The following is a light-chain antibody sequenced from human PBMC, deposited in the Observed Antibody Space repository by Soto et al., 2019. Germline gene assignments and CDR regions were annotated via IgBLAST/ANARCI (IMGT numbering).Light chain of an antibody. Sequence: DIQMTQSPSSLSASVGDRVTITCRASQTITKYLNWYQQKAGKAPNLLIYEASSLLNGVPSRFRGSGSGTDFTLTISGLQPEEFATYYCQQSYITPWTFGQGTKVEIK. CDR2: EAS. V-gene: IGKV1-39*01. CDR3: QQSYITPWT. CDR1: QTITKY. J-gene: IGKJ1*01.